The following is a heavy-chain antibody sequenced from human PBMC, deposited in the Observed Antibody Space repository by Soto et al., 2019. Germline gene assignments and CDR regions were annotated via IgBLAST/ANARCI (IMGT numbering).Heavy chain of an antibody. J-gene: IGHJ4*02. Sequence: EVRLLESGGGLVQPGGYLRLSCAASGFTFSVYAMSWFRQAPGKGLEWVSGISGSGDSTHYADSVKGRFTVSRDNSKNMLYLQTNSLRAEDTAIYYCAKALYGGFTYWGQGTLVTVSS. CDR3: AKALYGGFTY. D-gene: IGHD3-10*01. CDR1: GFTFSVYA. V-gene: IGHV3-23*01. CDR2: ISGSGDST.